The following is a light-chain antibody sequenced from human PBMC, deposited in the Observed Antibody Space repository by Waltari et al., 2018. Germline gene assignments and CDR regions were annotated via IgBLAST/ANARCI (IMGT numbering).Light chain of an antibody. CDR3: VQTLETPPWT. Sequence: IVMTQSPLSLSVTPGGPASISCRSSQSLLNSNGYNYLDWYLQKPGQSPQHLIYLGSYRASGVPDRFSGRGSGTDFTLKISRVEAEDVGVYYCVQTLETPPWTFGQGTKVEIK. V-gene: IGKV2-28*01. J-gene: IGKJ1*01. CDR2: LGS. CDR1: QSLLNSNGYNY.